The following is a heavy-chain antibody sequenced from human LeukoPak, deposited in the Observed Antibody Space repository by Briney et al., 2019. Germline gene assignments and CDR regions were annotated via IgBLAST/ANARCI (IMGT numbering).Heavy chain of an antibody. J-gene: IGHJ2*01. D-gene: IGHD2-21*02. V-gene: IGHV3-9*01. Sequence: GGSLRLSCAASGFTFDDYAMHWVRQAPGKGLEWVSGISWNSGSIGYADSVKGRFTISRDNAKNSLYLQMNSLRAEDTALYYCAKDSLEGDPGWYFDLWGRGTLVTVSS. CDR1: GFTFDDYA. CDR2: ISWNSGSI. CDR3: AKDSLEGDPGWYFDL.